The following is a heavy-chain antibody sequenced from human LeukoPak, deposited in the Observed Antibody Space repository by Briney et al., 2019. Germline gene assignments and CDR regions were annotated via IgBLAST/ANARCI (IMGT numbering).Heavy chain of an antibody. J-gene: IGHJ4*02. CDR3: ARATSGTSYEY. D-gene: IGHD3-10*01. Sequence: PGGSLRLSSAASGFTFRNYWMHWGRQAPGKGLLWGSSIEGDGSRTNNADSVKGRFPISRDNAENTLYLQMNSLRGEDTAVYFCARATSGTSYEYWGQGTLVTVSS. CDR2: IEGDGSRT. CDR1: GFTFRNYW. V-gene: IGHV3-74*01.